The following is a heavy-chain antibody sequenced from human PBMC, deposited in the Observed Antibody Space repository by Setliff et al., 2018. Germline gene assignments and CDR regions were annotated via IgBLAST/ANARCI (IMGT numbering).Heavy chain of an antibody. V-gene: IGHV1-18*01. CDR1: GYTFRSYG. CDR2: ISAYSGDT. J-gene: IGHJ6*03. Sequence: ASVKVSCKTSGYTFRSYGVSWVRQAPGQGLEWMGWISAYSGDTIYAQNFQGRVTMTTDASTNTAYMELRSLRSDDTAVYYCARRNFYYDSSGFALYYYYMDVWGKGTTVTVSS. D-gene: IGHD3-22*01. CDR3: ARRNFYYDSSGFALYYYYMDV.